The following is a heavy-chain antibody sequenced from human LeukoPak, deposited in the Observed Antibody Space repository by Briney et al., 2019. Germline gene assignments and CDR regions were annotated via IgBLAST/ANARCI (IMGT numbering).Heavy chain of an antibody. CDR1: GYTFTGYY. Sequence: ASVKVSCKASGYTFTGYYMHWVRQAPGQGLEWMGWINPNSGGTNYAQKFQGRVTMTRDTSISTAYMELSRLRSDDTAVYYCARDYIAARPLDYWGQGTLVTVSS. V-gene: IGHV1-2*02. D-gene: IGHD6-6*01. CDR3: ARDYIAARPLDY. CDR2: INPNSGGT. J-gene: IGHJ4*02.